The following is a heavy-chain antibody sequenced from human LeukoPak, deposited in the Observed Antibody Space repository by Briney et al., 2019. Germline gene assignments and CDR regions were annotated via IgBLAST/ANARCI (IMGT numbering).Heavy chain of an antibody. Sequence: GGSLRLSCAASGFTFSNYAMHWLRQAPGKGLAWVAIISYNGINKYYADSGKGRITISQDNSKNTLYLHMNSLRAEDTAVYYCARSAAAGRIVATFAYWGQGTLVTVSS. V-gene: IGHV3-30-3*01. CDR2: ISYNGINK. CDR1: GFTFSNYA. CDR3: ARSAAAGRIVATFAY. D-gene: IGHD5-12*01. J-gene: IGHJ4*02.